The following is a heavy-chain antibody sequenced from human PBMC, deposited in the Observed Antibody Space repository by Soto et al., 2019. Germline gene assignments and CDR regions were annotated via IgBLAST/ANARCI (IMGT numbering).Heavy chain of an antibody. J-gene: IGHJ6*02. CDR3: ARGSSSYYDYGMDV. CDR2: IYDSGST. D-gene: IGHD6-6*01. CDR1: GDSISRGGYS. Sequence: SETLSLTCAVSGDSISRGGYSWTWIRHPPGKALEWIGNIYDSGSTSYNPSLKSRVTMSVDTSKNQFSLRLTSVTAADTAVYFCARGSSSYYDYGMDVWGQGTTVTVSS. V-gene: IGHV4-30-2*01.